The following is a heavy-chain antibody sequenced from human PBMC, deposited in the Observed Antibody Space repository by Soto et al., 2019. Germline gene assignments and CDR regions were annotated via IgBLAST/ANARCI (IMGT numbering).Heavy chain of an antibody. Sequence: SVPMSLTCTVAGGNIISGCYYWSWTNNHPGGGLEWIGYIHYSGNTYYDPSLKSRLTMSVDTSKNQFSLNLSSVTAADTAVYYCARTPGGAPADYYFDYWGLGTLVTVSS. CDR2: IHYSGNT. CDR1: GGNIISGCYY. CDR3: ARTPGGAPADYYFDY. V-gene: IGHV4-31*03. D-gene: IGHD4-17*01. J-gene: IGHJ4*02.